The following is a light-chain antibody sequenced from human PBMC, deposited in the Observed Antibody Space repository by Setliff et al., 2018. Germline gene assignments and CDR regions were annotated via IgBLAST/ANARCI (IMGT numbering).Light chain of an antibody. CDR2: AVS. CDR3: SSFTTSGLYV. Sequence: QSALTQPASVSGSPGQSITISCTGTSSDVGGYNYVSWYQQHPGKAPEVIIYAVSNRPSGISNRFSGSKSGNTASLTISGLRAEDEADYYCSSFTTSGLYVFGTGTKVTVL. V-gene: IGLV2-14*01. CDR1: SSDVGGYNY. J-gene: IGLJ1*01.